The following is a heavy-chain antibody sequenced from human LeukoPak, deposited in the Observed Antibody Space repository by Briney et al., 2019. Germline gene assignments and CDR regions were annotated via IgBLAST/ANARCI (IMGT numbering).Heavy chain of an antibody. CDR3: AKGPRQQLVTRFDN. J-gene: IGHJ4*02. V-gene: IGHV3-23*01. Sequence: GGSLRLSCGASGFTFRTYAMIWVRQAPGKGLEWVSDISASGGSTYYADAVKGRFTVSRDNSKNTLYLQMSSLRADDTAVYYCAKGPRQQLVTRFDNWGQGTLVTVSS. CDR2: ISASGGST. CDR1: GFTFRTYA. D-gene: IGHD6-13*01.